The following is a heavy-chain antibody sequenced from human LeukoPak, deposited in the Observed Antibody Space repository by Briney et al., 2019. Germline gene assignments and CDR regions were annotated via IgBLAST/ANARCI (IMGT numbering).Heavy chain of an antibody. D-gene: IGHD3-9*01. CDR2: IYYSGST. Sequence: SETLSLTCTVSGGSISSYYWSWIRQPPGKGLEWIGYIYYSGSTNYNPSLKSRVTISVDTSKNQFSLKLSSVTAADTAVYYCARGRYDILTGYYTIDAFDIWGQGTMVTVSS. CDR1: GGSISSYY. CDR3: ARGRYDILTGYYTIDAFDI. J-gene: IGHJ3*02. V-gene: IGHV4-59*01.